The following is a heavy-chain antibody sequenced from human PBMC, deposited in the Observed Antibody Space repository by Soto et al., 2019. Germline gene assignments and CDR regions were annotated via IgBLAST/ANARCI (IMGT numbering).Heavy chain of an antibody. CDR1: GFTFRSYA. Sequence: EVQLLESGGGLVQPGGSLRLSCAASGFTFRSYAMSWVRQAPGQGLEWVSAISGSGGSTYYADSVKGRFTISRDNSKSTLYLQMNSLRAEDTAVYYCAKGIVYYYDSSGYFAYRGQGTLVTVSS. J-gene: IGHJ4*02. CDR2: ISGSGGST. CDR3: AKGIVYYYDSSGYFAY. D-gene: IGHD3-22*01. V-gene: IGHV3-23*01.